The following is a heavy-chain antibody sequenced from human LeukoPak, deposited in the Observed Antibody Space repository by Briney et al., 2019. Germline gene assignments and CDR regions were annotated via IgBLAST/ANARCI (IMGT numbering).Heavy chain of an antibody. CDR2: IKPDGSDN. Sequence: GGSLRLSCAAYRFTFTGYWMTWVRQAPGKGLEWVAFIKPDGSDNYYADSVKGRFTISRDNAKNSLYLQMNSLGAEDTAVYYGARPPYPGATLFYFDSWGQGTLVTVSS. CDR3: ARPPYPGATLFYFDS. D-gene: IGHD2/OR15-2a*01. J-gene: IGHJ4*02. V-gene: IGHV3-7*01. CDR1: RFTFTGYW.